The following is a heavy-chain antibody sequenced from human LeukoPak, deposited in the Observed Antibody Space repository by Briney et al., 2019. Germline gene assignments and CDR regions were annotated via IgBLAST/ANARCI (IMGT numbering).Heavy chain of an antibody. CDR3: ARSRVPYCSSTSCYAVNFQH. V-gene: IGHV4-38-2*02. Sequence: SETLSLTCTVSGYSISSGYYWGWIRQPPGKGLEWIGSICHSGSTYYNPSLKSRVTISVDTSKNQFSLKLSSVTAADTAVYYCARSRVPYCSSTSCYAVNFQHWGQGTLVTVSS. CDR2: ICHSGST. D-gene: IGHD2-2*01. CDR1: GYSISSGYY. J-gene: IGHJ1*01.